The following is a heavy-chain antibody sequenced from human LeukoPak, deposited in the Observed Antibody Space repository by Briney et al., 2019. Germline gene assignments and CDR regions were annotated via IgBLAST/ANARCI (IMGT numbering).Heavy chain of an antibody. V-gene: IGHV4-59*01. CDR2: IYSSGST. Sequence: SETLSLTCVASGCSINSYYWSWIRQPPGKGLEWIGYIYSSGSTNYNPSPKSRGTITFSTSNNKFSLQLSSMLAADTTVYYYVRGPPYSSSPRWAVDYWGRGTLVTVSS. CDR3: VRGPPYSSSPRWAVDY. D-gene: IGHD6-6*01. J-gene: IGHJ4*02. CDR1: GCSINSYY.